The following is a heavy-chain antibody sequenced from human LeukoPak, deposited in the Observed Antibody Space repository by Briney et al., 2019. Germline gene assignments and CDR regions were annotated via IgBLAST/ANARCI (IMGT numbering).Heavy chain of an antibody. CDR3: AAASAFSSSWRS. D-gene: IGHD6-13*01. Sequence: PGGSLRLSCTASGLSFSSYNMNWVRQAPGKGPERFAYITANNTTKKYADSVKVRFNISRINAKKSLFLQITSLRAEDTAVYYCAAASAFSSSWRSWGQGTVVAVSS. CDR2: ITANNTTK. V-gene: IGHV3-48*01. CDR1: GLSFSSYN. J-gene: IGHJ5*02.